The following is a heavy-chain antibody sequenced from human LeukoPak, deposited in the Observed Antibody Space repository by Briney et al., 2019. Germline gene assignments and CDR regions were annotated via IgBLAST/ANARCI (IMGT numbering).Heavy chain of an antibody. CDR3: ARGSYSGYDEGFDY. CDR2: INPDGSST. V-gene: IGHV3-74*01. CDR1: GFTFSDYW. Sequence: GGSLRLSCVASGFTFSDYWMHWVRQAAGKGLVWVSRINPDGSSTDYADSVKGRFTISRDNAKNTLYLQMDSLRAKDTAVYYCARGSYSGYDEGFDYWGQGTLVTVSS. D-gene: IGHD5-12*01. J-gene: IGHJ4*02.